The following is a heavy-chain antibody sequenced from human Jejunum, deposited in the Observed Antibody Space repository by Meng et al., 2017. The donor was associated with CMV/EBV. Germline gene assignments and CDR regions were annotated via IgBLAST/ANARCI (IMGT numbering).Heavy chain of an antibody. Sequence: SEYTFTDYYVHWVRQAPGQGLEWMGYINPYTGDTNYAQKFQGRVTMTRDTSTNTAYMELTRLRSDDTALYYCAKDGGSFLDYYFDYWGQGTLVTVSS. CDR1: EYTFTDYY. CDR2: INPYTGDT. D-gene: IGHD3-16*01. CDR3: AKDGGSFLDYYFDY. J-gene: IGHJ4*02. V-gene: IGHV1-2*02.